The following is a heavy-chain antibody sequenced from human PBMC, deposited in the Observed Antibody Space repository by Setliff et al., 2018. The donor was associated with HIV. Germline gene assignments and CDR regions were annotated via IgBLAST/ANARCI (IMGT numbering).Heavy chain of an antibody. D-gene: IGHD2-2*01. CDR1: NYTLINYG. Sequence: ASVKVSCKASNYTLINYGVSWVRQAPGQGLEWMGWIGSYSGYTIYAQKFQDRLTMTTDTSATTASMELRSLRSDDTAVYYCVRGHCNSDKCWYTWFDPWGQGTLVTVSS. J-gene: IGHJ5*02. V-gene: IGHV1-18*01. CDR3: VRGHCNSDKCWYTWFDP. CDR2: IGSYSGYT.